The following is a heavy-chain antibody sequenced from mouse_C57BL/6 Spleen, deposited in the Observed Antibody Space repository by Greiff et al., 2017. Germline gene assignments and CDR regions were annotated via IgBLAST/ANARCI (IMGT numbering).Heavy chain of an antibody. CDR3: ARSGRSLWYFDV. D-gene: IGHD1-1*01. CDR1: GYTFTSYW. V-gene: IGHV1-55*01. CDR2: IYPGSGST. J-gene: IGHJ1*03. Sequence: VQLQQPGAELVKPGASVKMSCKASGYTFTSYWITWVKQRPGQGLEWIGDIYPGSGSTNYNEKFKSKATLTVDTSSSTAYMQLSSLTSEDSAVYYCARSGRSLWYFDVWGKGTTVTVSS.